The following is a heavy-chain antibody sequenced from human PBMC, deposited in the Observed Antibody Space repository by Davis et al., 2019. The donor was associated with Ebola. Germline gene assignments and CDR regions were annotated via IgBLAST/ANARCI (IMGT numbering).Heavy chain of an antibody. D-gene: IGHD5-18*01. CDR2: ITDKSSAV. CDR1: GVTFSDYE. J-gene: IGHJ5*02. Sequence: GESLKISCEASGVTFSDYEMNWVRQAPGKGLEWVSYITDKSSAVYYAGPVRGRFTVSRDNAKNSLYLQMDNLSADDSAVYFCARRSGDTAGDTWEGFDHWGQGTLVTVSS. CDR3: ARRSGDTAGDTWEGFDH. V-gene: IGHV3-48*03.